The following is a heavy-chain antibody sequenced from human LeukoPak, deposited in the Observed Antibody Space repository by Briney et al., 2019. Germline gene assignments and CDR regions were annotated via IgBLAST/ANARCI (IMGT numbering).Heavy chain of an antibody. D-gene: IGHD6-13*01. V-gene: IGHV4-34*01. CDR3: ARTLSRIASAPNWFDP. J-gene: IGHJ5*02. Sequence: SETLSLTCAVYGGSFGGYYWSWIRQPPGKGLEWIGEINHSGSPNYTPSLKSRVTISVDTSKNQFSLKLISVTAADTAVYYCARTLSRIASAPNWFDPWGQGTLVTVSS. CDR1: GGSFGGYY. CDR2: INHSGSP.